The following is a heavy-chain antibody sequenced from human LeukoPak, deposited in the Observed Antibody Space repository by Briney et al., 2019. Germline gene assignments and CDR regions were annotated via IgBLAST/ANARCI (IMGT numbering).Heavy chain of an antibody. V-gene: IGHV1-18*01. D-gene: IGHD1-26*01. CDR1: GYTFTSYG. CDR3: ARDRTVDVVGATDY. Sequence: GSSVKVSCKASGYTFTSYGISWVRQAAGQGLEWMGWISAYNGNTNYAQKLQGRVTMTTDTSTSTANMELRSLRSDDTVVYYCARDRTVDVVGATDYWGQGTLVTVSS. CDR2: ISAYNGNT. J-gene: IGHJ4*02.